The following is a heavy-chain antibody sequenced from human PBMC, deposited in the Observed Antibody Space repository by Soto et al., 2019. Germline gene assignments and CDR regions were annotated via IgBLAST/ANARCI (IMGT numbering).Heavy chain of an antibody. J-gene: IGHJ4*02. CDR3: ARHNYGSGSTLFDY. D-gene: IGHD3-10*01. CDR1: GGSISSYY. CDR2: IYYSGST. V-gene: IGHV4-59*08. Sequence: PSETLSLTCTVSGGSISSYYWSWIRQPPGKGLEWIGYIYYSGSTNYNPSLKSRVTISVDTSKNQFSLKLNSMTAADTAVYYCARHNYGSGSTLFDYWGQGTLVTVSS.